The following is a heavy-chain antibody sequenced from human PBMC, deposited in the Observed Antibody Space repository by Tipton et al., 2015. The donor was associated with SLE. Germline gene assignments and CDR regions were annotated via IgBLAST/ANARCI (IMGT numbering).Heavy chain of an antibody. V-gene: IGHV3-48*01. J-gene: IGHJ4*02. D-gene: IGHD1-26*01. CDR2: ISSSSSTI. CDR1: GFTFSSYS. Sequence: SLRLSCAASGFTFSSYSMNWVRQAPGKGLEWVSYISSSSSTIYYADSVKGRFTISRDNAKNSLYLQMNSLRVEDTAVYYCALLGGGSYFDYWGQGTLVTVSS. CDR3: ALLGGGSYFDY.